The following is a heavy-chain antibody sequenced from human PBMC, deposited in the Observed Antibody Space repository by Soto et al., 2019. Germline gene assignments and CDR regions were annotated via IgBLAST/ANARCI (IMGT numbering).Heavy chain of an antibody. Sequence: ASVKVSCKASGYTFTSYAMHWVRQAPGQRLEWMGWINAGNGNTKYSQKFQGRVTITRDTSASTAYMELSSLRSEDTAVYYCARVVRFWSGYYTFVNYYYGMDVWGQGTTVTVSS. D-gene: IGHD3-3*01. CDR1: GYTFTSYA. V-gene: IGHV1-3*01. CDR2: INAGNGNT. J-gene: IGHJ6*02. CDR3: ARVVRFWSGYYTFVNYYYGMDV.